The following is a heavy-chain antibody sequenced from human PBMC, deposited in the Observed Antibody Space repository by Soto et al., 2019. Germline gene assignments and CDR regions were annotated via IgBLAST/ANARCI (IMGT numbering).Heavy chain of an antibody. CDR2: FDPEDGET. CDR1: GYTLTELS. D-gene: IGHD1-26*01. V-gene: IGHV1-24*01. CDR3: ARQGELSGTFDY. Sequence: ASVKVSCKVSGYTLTELSMHWVRQAPGKGLEWMGGFDPEDGETIYAQKLQGRVTMTTDTSTSTAYMELRSLRSDDTAVYYCARQGELSGTFDYWGQGTLVTVSS. J-gene: IGHJ4*02.